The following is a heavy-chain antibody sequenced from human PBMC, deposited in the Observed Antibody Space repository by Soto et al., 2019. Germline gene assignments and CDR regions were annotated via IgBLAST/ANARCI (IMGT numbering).Heavy chain of an antibody. CDR1: GYTFTRDD. CDR3: ARAAGMVALDY. CDR2: INAGNGNT. Sequence: QVQLVQSGAEEKKPGASVKVSCKASGYTFTRDDMHWVRQAPGQGLEWMGWINAGNGNTKYSRGFQGRVTFSRDTAATTGYMTISSLRSEDTAVYYCARAAGMVALDYWGQGTLVTVSS. V-gene: IGHV1-3*05. D-gene: IGHD5-18*01. J-gene: IGHJ4*02.